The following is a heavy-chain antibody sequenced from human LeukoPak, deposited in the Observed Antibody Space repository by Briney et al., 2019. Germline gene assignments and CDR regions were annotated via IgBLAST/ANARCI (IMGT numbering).Heavy chain of an antibody. Sequence: ASVKVSCKASGYTFTGYYMHWVRQAPGQGLEWMGWINPNSGGTNYAQKFQGRVTMTRDTSISTACMELSRLRSDDTAVYYCAREDMVRGVIIMGIDYWGQGTLATVSS. V-gene: IGHV1-2*02. CDR3: AREDMVRGVIIMGIDY. D-gene: IGHD3-10*01. J-gene: IGHJ4*02. CDR2: INPNSGGT. CDR1: GYTFTGYY.